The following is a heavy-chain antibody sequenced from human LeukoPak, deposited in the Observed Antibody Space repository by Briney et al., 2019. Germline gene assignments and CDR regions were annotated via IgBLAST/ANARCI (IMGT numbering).Heavy chain of an antibody. CDR1: GYTFSSYD. CDR3: ARGQKSALTYGSGTYAYYFDY. V-gene: IGHV1-8*01. Sequence: ASVKVSCKASGYTFSSYDINWVRQATGQGLEWMGWMKPNSGNTGYAQKFQGRVTMTRNTSISTAYMELSSLRSEDTAVYYCARGQKSALTYGSGTYAYYFDYWGQGTLVTVSS. J-gene: IGHJ4*02. D-gene: IGHD3-10*01. CDR2: MKPNSGNT.